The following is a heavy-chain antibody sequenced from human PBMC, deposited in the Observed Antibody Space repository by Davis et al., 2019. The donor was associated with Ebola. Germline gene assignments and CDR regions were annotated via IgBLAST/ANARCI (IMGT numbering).Heavy chain of an antibody. Sequence: RCSLRLSCSASGHRFTFIAYGMHWVRHAPVNGLAWVAFIPYYGKNQYYKYSVKGRFTISRSNPNKTVSLQMNNLRSDDTAFNDCANARYSYGAAYFDNWGRGVLVSVTS. J-gene: IGHJ4*02. CDR2: IPYYGKNQ. CDR1: GHRFTFIAYG. D-gene: IGHD1-26*01. V-gene: IGHV3-30*02. CDR3: ANARYSYGAAYFDN.